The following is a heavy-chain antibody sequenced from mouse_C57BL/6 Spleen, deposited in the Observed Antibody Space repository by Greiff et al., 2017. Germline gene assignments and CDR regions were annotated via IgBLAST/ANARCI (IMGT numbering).Heavy chain of an antibody. V-gene: IGHV6-6*01. CDR1: GFTFSDAW. CDR3: TRRGYYSIFDY. CDR2: IRNKANNHAT. J-gene: IGHJ2*01. D-gene: IGHD2-12*01. Sequence: EVQLQESGGGLVQPGGSMKLSCAASGFTFSDAWMDWVRQSPEKGLEWVAEIRNKANNHATYYAESVKGRFNISRDDSKSSVYLQMNSLRAEDTGIYYCTRRGYYSIFDYWGQGTTLTVSS.